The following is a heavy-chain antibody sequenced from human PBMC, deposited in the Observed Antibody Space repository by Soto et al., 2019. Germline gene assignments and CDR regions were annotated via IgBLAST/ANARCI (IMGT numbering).Heavy chain of an antibody. CDR1: GGTFSSYA. D-gene: IGHD3-9*01. V-gene: IGHV1-69*13. CDR2: IIPIFGTA. Sequence: ASVKVSCKASGGTFSSYAISWVRQAPGQGLEWMGGIIPIFGTANYAQKFQGRVTITADESTSTAYMELSSLRSEDTAVYYCARDGDYDILTGYYYYYGMDVWGQGTTVTVSS. J-gene: IGHJ6*02. CDR3: ARDGDYDILTGYYYYYGMDV.